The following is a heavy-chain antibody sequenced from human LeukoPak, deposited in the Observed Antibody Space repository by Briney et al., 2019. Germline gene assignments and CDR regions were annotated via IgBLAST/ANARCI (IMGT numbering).Heavy chain of an antibody. CDR2: IIPIFGTA. D-gene: IGHD6-19*01. Sequence: GASVKVSCKASGGTFSSYAISWVRQAPGQGLEWMGGIIPIFGTANYAQKFQGRVTITADKSTSTAYMELSSLRSEDTAVYYCASSFIAVAGLYYYFDYWGQGTLVTVSS. J-gene: IGHJ4*02. CDR1: GGTFSSYA. V-gene: IGHV1-69*06. CDR3: ASSFIAVAGLYYYFDY.